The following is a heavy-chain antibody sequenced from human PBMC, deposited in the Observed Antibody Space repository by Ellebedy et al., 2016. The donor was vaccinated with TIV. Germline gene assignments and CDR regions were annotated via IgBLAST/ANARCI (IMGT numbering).Heavy chain of an antibody. CDR2: IYNSGTT. CDR1: GASVSSENYH. V-gene: IGHV4-61*01. J-gene: IGHJ6*02. D-gene: IGHD3-10*01. Sequence: SETLSLTCSVSGASVSSENYHWSWIRQSPGKGLEWIGYIYNSGTTSYSSSLKSRVTISEDTSKNQFSLKLSTVTAADTAVYYCARVVLLWFGGFHGMDVWGQGTTVTVSS. CDR3: ARVVLLWFGGFHGMDV.